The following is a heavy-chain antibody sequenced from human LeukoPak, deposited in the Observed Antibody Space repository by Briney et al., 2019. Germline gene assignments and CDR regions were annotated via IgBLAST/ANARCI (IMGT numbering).Heavy chain of an antibody. CDR2: IYYSGST. CDR3: ARDGGLEDYYDSSGYRLFDY. V-gene: IGHV4-59*12. D-gene: IGHD3-22*01. J-gene: IGHJ4*02. CDR1: GGSISSYY. Sequence: SETLSLTCTVSGGSISSYYWSWIRQPPGKGLEWIGYIYYSGSTNYNPSLKSRVTISVDKSKNQFSLKLSSVTAADTAVYYCARDGGLEDYYDSSGYRLFDYWGQGTLVTVSS.